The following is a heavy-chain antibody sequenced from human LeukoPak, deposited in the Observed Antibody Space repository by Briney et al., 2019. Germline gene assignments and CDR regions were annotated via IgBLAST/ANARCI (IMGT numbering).Heavy chain of an antibody. CDR2: IIPIFGTA. J-gene: IGHJ4*02. Sequence: SVKVSCKASGGTFISYAISWVRQAPGQGLEWMGGIIPIFGTANYAQKFQGRVTITADESTSTAYMELSSLRSEDTAVYYCARGVAVAGTIDRSVFPYYFDYWGQGTLVTVSS. V-gene: IGHV1-69*13. D-gene: IGHD6-19*01. CDR1: GGTFISYA. CDR3: ARGVAVAGTIDRSVFPYYFDY.